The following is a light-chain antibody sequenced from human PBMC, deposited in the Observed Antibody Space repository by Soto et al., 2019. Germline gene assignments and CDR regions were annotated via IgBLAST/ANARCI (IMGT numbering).Light chain of an antibody. CDR3: QRYDSLRT. CDR2: GAS. CDR1: QSVSSSY. Sequence: EVVLTQSPDTLSLPPGERATLSCRASQSVSSSYLAWYQQKPGQAPRLLIYGASSRATGIPDRFSGSGSGTDFTLTIARLEAEDFAMYYCQRYDSLRTFGQGTKVDIK. J-gene: IGKJ1*01. V-gene: IGKV3-20*01.